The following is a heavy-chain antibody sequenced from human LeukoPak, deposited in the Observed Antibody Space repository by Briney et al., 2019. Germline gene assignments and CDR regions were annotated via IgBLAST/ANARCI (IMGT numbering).Heavy chain of an antibody. CDR3: ARARYCSSTSCWPASYYYYMDV. V-gene: IGHV4-31*03. Sequence: PSETLSLTCTVSGGSISSGGYYWSWIRQHPGKGLEWIGYIYYSGSTYYNPSLKSRVTISVDTSKNQFSLKLSSVTAADTAVYYCARARYCSSTSCWPASYYYYMDVWGKGTTVTVSS. D-gene: IGHD2-2*01. CDR2: IYYSGST. CDR1: GGSISSGGYY. J-gene: IGHJ6*03.